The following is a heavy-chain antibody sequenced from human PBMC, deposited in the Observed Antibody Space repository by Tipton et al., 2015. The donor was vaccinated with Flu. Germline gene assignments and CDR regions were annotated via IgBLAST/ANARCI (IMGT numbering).Heavy chain of an antibody. CDR3: ARGRSGWLEGYYYGMDV. Sequence: TLSLTCAVYGGSFSGYYWSWIRQPPGKGLEWIGEINHSGSTNYNPSLKSRVTISVDTSKNQFSLKLSSVTAADTAVYYCARGRSGWLEGYYYGMDVWGQGTTVTVSS. CDR1: GGSFSGYY. CDR2: INHSGST. D-gene: IGHD6-19*01. V-gene: IGHV4-34*01. J-gene: IGHJ6*02.